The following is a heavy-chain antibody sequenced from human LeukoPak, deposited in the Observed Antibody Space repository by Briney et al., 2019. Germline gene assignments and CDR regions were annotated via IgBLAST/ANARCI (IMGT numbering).Heavy chain of an antibody. CDR1: GFTFSSYA. V-gene: IGHV3-30-3*01. CDR3: ARESDGYCSGGSCFDGRDYYYYGMDV. D-gene: IGHD2-15*01. J-gene: IGHJ6*02. Sequence: PGGSLRLSCAASGFTFSSYAMHWVRQAPGKGLEWVAVISYDGSNKYYADSVKGRFTISRDNSKNTLYLQMNSLRAEDTAVYYCARESDGYCSGGSCFDGRDYYYYGMDVWGQGTTVTVSS. CDR2: ISYDGSNK.